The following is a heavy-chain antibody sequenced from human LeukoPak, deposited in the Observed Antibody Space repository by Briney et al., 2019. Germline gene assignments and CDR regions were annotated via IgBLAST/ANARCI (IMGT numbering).Heavy chain of an antibody. CDR2: ISSSSSYI. D-gene: IGHD5-18*01. Sequence: GGSLRLSCAASGFTFSSYEMNWVRQAPGKGLEWVSSISSSSSYIYYADSVKGRFTISRDNAKNSLYLQMDSLRAEDTAVYYCARDTAMAFDYWGQGTLVTVSS. CDR3: ARDTAMAFDY. J-gene: IGHJ4*02. CDR1: GFTFSSYE. V-gene: IGHV3-21*01.